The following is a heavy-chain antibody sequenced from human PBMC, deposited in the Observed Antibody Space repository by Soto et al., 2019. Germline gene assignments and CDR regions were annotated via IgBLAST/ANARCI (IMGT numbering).Heavy chain of an antibody. V-gene: IGHV1-69*13. J-gene: IGHJ6*02. D-gene: IGHD5-18*01. CDR2: IIPIFGTA. Sequence: SVKVSCKASGYTFTSYAISWVRQAPGQGLEWMGGIIPIFGTANYAQKFQGRVTITADESTSTAYMELSSLRSEDTAVYYCARNVDTAMPNSWLGPPKAITHYYYGMDVWGQGTTVTVSS. CDR1: GYTFTSYA. CDR3: ARNVDTAMPNSWLGPPKAITHYYYGMDV.